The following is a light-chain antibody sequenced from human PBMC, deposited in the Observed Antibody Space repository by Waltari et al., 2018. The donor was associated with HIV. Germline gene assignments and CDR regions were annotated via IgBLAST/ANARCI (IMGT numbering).Light chain of an antibody. Sequence: QPVPSLPASPARTPGHSIPITLLGTRSNIGSDYEYRYQQPPGAAPTLLINCSDRRPPGVPHGFFCSTSSTSASLATSGRPSVDDAAYYCSSSAASLSLWVFGGGTKLTVL. CDR3: SSSAASLSLWV. CDR2: CSD. J-gene: IGLJ3*02. CDR1: RSNIGSDY. V-gene: IGLV1-47*02.